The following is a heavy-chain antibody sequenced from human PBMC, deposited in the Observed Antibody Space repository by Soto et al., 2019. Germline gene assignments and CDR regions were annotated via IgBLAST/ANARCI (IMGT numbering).Heavy chain of an antibody. V-gene: IGHV1-46*04. CDR3: ARAGALYY. CDR1: GYTFTRYY. D-gene: IGHD3-10*01. Sequence: XSVKVSCKGSGYTFTRYYMHWVRQAPGQGVEWMGIIDPSGGSTSYAQKLQGRVTMNRDPSTYTVYMGLSSLRSEETAVYYCARAGALYYWGQRNLVTVSS. J-gene: IGHJ4*02. CDR2: IDPSGGST.